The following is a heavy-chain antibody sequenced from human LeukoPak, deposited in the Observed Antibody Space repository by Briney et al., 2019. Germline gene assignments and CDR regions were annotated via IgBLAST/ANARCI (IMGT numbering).Heavy chain of an antibody. CDR1: GGSFSGYY. J-gene: IGHJ4*02. V-gene: IGHV4-34*01. CDR2: INHSGST. Sequence: PSETLSLTCAVYGGSFSGYYWSWIRQPPGKGLEWIGEINHSGSTNYNPSLKSRVTISVDTSKNQFSLKLSSVTAADTAVYYCAGITGTTGGNYFDYWGQGTLVTVSS. D-gene: IGHD1-7*01. CDR3: AGITGTTGGNYFDY.